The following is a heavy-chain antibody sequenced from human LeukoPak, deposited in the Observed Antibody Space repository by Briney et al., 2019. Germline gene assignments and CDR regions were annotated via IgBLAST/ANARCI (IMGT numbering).Heavy chain of an antibody. J-gene: IGHJ6*02. Sequence: ASVKVSCKASGYTFTSYAMNWVRQAPGQGLEWMGWINTNTGNPTYAQGFTGRFVFSLDTSVSTAYLQISSLKAEDTAVYYCARDLGGSSSWHAPAYYYHGMDVWGQGTTVTVSS. D-gene: IGHD6-13*01. CDR3: ARDLGGSSSWHAPAYYYHGMDV. CDR2: INTNTGNP. V-gene: IGHV7-4-1*02. CDR1: GYTFTSYA.